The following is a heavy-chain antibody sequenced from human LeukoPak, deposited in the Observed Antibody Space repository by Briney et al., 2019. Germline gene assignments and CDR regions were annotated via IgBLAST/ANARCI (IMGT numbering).Heavy chain of an antibody. CDR3: ARGGNWNDGENY. V-gene: IGHV1-24*01. J-gene: IGHJ4*02. CDR2: FDPEDGET. CDR1: GYTLTELS. D-gene: IGHD1-1*01. Sequence: ASVKVSCKVSGYTLTELSMHWVRQAPGKGLEWMGGFDPEDGETIYAQKFQGRVTMTEDTSTDTAYMELSSLRSEDTAVYYCARGGNWNDGENYWGQGTLVTVSS.